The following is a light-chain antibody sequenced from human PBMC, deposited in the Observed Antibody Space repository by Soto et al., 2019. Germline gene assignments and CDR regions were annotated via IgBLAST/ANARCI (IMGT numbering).Light chain of an antibody. Sequence: IVLTQSPPTLSVSPGETATLSCRASQSVSNNVAWYQQKPGQAPRLLILGASTRATGIPARFSSIESGTEYTLSIRRLKSEDFAVYYCKQYSEWPKFPFCQGTRLEIK. CDR2: GAS. J-gene: IGKJ5*01. V-gene: IGKV3-15*01. CDR1: QSVSNN. CDR3: KQYSEWPKFP.